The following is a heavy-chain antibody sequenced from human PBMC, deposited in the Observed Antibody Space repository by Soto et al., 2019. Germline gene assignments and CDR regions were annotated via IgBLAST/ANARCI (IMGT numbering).Heavy chain of an antibody. Sequence: SETLSLTCSVSGGTTTSGGYYWSWIRQHPGKGLEWIGCTSYSGSTYYNPSLKSRLTISLDTSKNQFSLKLSSVTAADTAVYYCARGSSRSYFNWFDPWGQGTLVTVSS. J-gene: IGHJ5*02. CDR2: TSYSGST. CDR1: GGTTTSGGYY. D-gene: IGHD6-13*01. CDR3: ARGSSRSYFNWFDP. V-gene: IGHV4-31*03.